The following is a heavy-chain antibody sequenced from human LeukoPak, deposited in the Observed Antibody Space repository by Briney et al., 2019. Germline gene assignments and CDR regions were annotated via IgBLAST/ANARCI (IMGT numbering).Heavy chain of an antibody. CDR3: ARTPNYGDYVWFYDY. Sequence: SETLSLTCTVSGGSVSSGSYYWSWIRQPPGKGLEWIGYIYYSGSTNYNPSLKSRVTISVDTSKNQFSLKLSSVTAADTAVYYCARTPNYGDYVWFYDYWGQGTLVTVSS. CDR2: IYYSGST. D-gene: IGHD4-17*01. J-gene: IGHJ4*02. V-gene: IGHV4-61*01. CDR1: GGSVSSGSYY.